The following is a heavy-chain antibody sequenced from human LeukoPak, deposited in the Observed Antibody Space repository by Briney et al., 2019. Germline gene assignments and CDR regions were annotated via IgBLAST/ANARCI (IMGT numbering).Heavy chain of an antibody. D-gene: IGHD6-19*01. CDR1: GFTFSSYA. V-gene: IGHV3-23*01. J-gene: IGHJ4*02. Sequence: PGGSLRLSCAASGFTFSSYAMSWVRQAPGKGLEWVSAISGSGGSTYYADSVKGRFTISRDNSKNTLYLQMNSLRAEDTAVYYCARDRLDGRAVAGIFDYWGQGTLVTVSS. CDR3: ARDRLDGRAVAGIFDY. CDR2: ISGSGGST.